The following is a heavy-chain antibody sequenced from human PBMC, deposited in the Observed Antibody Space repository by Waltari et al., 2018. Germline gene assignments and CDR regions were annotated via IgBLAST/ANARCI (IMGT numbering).Heavy chain of an antibody. CDR3: ARDLIAVAGTGVDAFDI. Sequence: QVQLVQSGAEVKKPGSSVKVSCKASGGTFSSYAISWVRQAPGQGLEWMGGISPIVGTANYAQKFQGRVTITADESTSTAYMELSSLRSEDTAVYYCARDLIAVAGTGVDAFDIWGQGTMVTVSS. CDR1: GGTFSSYA. D-gene: IGHD6-19*01. CDR2: ISPIVGTA. V-gene: IGHV1-69*12. J-gene: IGHJ3*02.